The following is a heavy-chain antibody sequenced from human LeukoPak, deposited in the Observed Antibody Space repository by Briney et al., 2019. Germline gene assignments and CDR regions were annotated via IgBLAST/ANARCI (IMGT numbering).Heavy chain of an antibody. CDR3: ARGTTWLVFDY. CDR2: IYSDNT. V-gene: IGHV3-53*01. J-gene: IGHJ4*02. D-gene: IGHD6-19*01. CDR1: GFTVSSNS. Sequence: PGGSLRLSCTVSGFTVSSNSMSWVRQAPGKGLEWVSFIYSDNTHYSDSVKGRFTISRDNSKNTLYLQMNSLRAEDTAVYYCARGTTWLVFDYWGQGTLVTVSS.